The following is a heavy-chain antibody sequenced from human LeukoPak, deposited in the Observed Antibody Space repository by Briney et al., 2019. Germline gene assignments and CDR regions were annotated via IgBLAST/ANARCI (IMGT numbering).Heavy chain of an antibody. CDR2: ISSSSSYI. J-gene: IGHJ3*02. CDR3: ARAGPYSGAFDI. CDR1: GFTFSSYS. Sequence: GGSLRLSCAASGFTFSSYSMNWVRQAPGKGLEWVSSISSSSSYIYYADSVKGRFTISRDNAKNSLYLQMNSLRAEDTAAYYCARAGPYSGAFDIWGQGTMVTVSS. D-gene: IGHD2-15*01. V-gene: IGHV3-21*01.